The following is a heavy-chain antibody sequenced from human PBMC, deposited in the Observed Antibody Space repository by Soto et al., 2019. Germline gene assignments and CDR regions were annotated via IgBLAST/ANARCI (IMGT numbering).Heavy chain of an antibody. Sequence: QLQLQESGPGLVKPSETLSLTCTVSGGSISSSSYYWGWIRQPPGKGLEWIGSIYYSGSTYYNPSLKSRVTISVDTSKNQFSLKLSSVTAADTAVYYCACIAAAGYYYYGMDVWGQGTTVTVSS. CDR1: GGSISSSSYY. V-gene: IGHV4-39*01. CDR3: ACIAAAGYYYYGMDV. CDR2: IYYSGST. J-gene: IGHJ6*02. D-gene: IGHD6-13*01.